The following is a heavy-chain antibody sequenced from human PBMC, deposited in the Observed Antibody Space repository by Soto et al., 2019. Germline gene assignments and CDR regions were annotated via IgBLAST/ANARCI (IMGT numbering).Heavy chain of an antibody. V-gene: IGHV1-69*01. CDR2: IIPIFGTP. CDR1: GGSFSDYA. J-gene: IGHJ4*02. CDR3: ARDRAPRGWSYLDL. Sequence: VQLVQSGAEVKKPGSSVKISCKAFGGSFSDYAISWVRQAPGQGLEWMGGIIPIFGTPNYAQKFQDRVTFTAHESTNTAYMELSRLTSEDTAVYYCARDRAPRGWSYLDLWGQGTQVTVSS. D-gene: IGHD2-15*01.